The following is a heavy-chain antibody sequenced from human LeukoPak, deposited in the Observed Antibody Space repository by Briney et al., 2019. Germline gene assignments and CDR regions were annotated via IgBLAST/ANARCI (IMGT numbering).Heavy chain of an antibody. CDR2: INPNSGGT. Sequence: ASVKVSCKASGYTFTGYYMHWVRQAPGQGLEWMGWINPNSGGTNYAQKFQGRVTMTRDTSISTAYMELSRLRSDDTAVYYCARAITYYYDSSGYYRPIWSQGTLVTVSS. CDR3: ARAITYYYDSSGYYRPI. D-gene: IGHD3-22*01. J-gene: IGHJ4*02. V-gene: IGHV1-2*02. CDR1: GYTFTGYY.